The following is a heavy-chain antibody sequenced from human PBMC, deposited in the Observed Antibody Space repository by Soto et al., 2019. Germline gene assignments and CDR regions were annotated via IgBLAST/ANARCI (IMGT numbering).Heavy chain of an antibody. CDR2: IIPIFGTA. CDR1: GGTFSSYA. J-gene: IGHJ4*02. Sequence: GASVNVSCKASGGTFSSYAISWVRQAPGQGLEWMGGIIPIFGTANYAQRFQGRVTITADESASTAYMDLSSLTSEDTAVFYCAREHDVLTGYSFDYWGQGTLVTVSS. D-gene: IGHD3-9*01. CDR3: AREHDVLTGYSFDY. V-gene: IGHV1-69*13.